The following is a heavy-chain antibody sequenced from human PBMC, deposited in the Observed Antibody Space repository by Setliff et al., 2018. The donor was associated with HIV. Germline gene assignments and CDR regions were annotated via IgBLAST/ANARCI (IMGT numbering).Heavy chain of an antibody. CDR1: GDSISNSNW. Sequence: SETLSLTCAVSGDSISNSNWWNWVRQPPGKGLDWIGEIHHGGTTNYNPSLKSRLSILLDKSNNQLSLKVTSVTAADTAVYYCARDTNYGDNIWAFDMWGQGTKVTVS. V-gene: IGHV4-4*02. CDR2: IHHGGTT. CDR3: ARDTNYGDNIWAFDM. J-gene: IGHJ3*02. D-gene: IGHD4-17*01.